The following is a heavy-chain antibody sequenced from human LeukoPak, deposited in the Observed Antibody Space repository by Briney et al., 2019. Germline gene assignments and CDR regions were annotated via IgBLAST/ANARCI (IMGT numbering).Heavy chain of an antibody. J-gene: IGHJ4*02. Sequence: ASVKVSCKASGYTFTGYYMHWVRQAPGQGLEWMGWINPNSGGTNYAQKFQGRVTMTEDTSTDTAYMELSSLRSEDTAVYYCATNTAGVPAAIHFDYWGQGTLVTVSS. V-gene: IGHV1-2*02. CDR3: ATNTAGVPAAIHFDY. D-gene: IGHD2-2*02. CDR1: GYTFTGYY. CDR2: INPNSGGT.